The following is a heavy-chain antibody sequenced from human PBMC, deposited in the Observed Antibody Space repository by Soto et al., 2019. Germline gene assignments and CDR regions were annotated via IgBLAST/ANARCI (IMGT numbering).Heavy chain of an antibody. J-gene: IGHJ4*02. D-gene: IGHD1-26*01. V-gene: IGHV4-31*03. CDR3: ARDGGNTYAIDY. CDR1: GGSISSGGYY. CDR2: IYYSGST. Sequence: QVQLQESGPGLVKPSQTLTLTCTVSGGSISSGGYYWSWIRQHPGKGLEWIGYIYYSGSTYYNPSLKSRVTISVDTSKNQFSLKLSSVTAADTAVYYCARDGGNTYAIDYWGQGTLVTVSS.